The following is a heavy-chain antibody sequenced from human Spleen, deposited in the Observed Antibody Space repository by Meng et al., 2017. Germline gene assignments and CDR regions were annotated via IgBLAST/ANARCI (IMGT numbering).Heavy chain of an antibody. CDR3: ARDGTIARVSLPGERYPWSICDY. V-gene: IGHV3-33*01. CDR1: GFTFSSYG. D-gene: IGHD1-1*01. J-gene: IGHJ4*02. Sequence: GESLKISCAASGFTFSSYGMHWVRQAPGRGLEWVAVIWYDGSNKYYADSVKGRFTISRDNSKNTQYLQMNSLKAEDTAVYYCARDGTIARVSLPGERYPWSICDYWGQGTLVTVSS. CDR2: IWYDGSNK.